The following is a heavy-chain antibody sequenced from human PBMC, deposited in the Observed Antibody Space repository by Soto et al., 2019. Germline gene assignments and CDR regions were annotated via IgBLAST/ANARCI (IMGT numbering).Heavy chain of an antibody. J-gene: IGHJ4*02. Sequence: TGGSLRLSCTASGFTFGDYAMSWFRQAPGKGLEWVGFIRSKAYGGTTEYAASVKGRFTISRDDSKSIAYLQMNSLKTEDTAVYYCTRADMYYDILAGYYDGFHWGQGTLVTVSS. CDR1: GFTFGDYA. D-gene: IGHD3-9*01. CDR3: TRADMYYDILAGYYDGFH. CDR2: IRSKAYGGTT. V-gene: IGHV3-49*03.